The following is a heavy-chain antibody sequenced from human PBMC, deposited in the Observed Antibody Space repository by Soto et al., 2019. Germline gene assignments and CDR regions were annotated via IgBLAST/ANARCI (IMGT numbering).Heavy chain of an antibody. J-gene: IGHJ4*02. Sequence: ASVKVSCKASGYTFTGYYMHWVRQAPGQGLEWMGWINPNSGGTNYAQKFQGRVTMTRDTSISTAYMELSRLRSDDTAVYYCAREFHMTRTTRGDYWGQGTLVTVSS. CDR3: AREFHMTRTTRGDY. CDR1: GYTFTGYY. V-gene: IGHV1-2*02. D-gene: IGHD1-7*01. CDR2: INPNSGGT.